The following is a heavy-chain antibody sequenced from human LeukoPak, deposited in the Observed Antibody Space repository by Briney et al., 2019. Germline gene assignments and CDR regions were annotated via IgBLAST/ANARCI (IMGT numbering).Heavy chain of an antibody. CDR1: GFTFSSYS. Sequence: GGSLRLSCAASGFTFSSYSMNWVRQAPGKGLEWVSSISSSSSYIYYADSVKGRSTISRDNAKNSLYLQMNSLRAEDTAVYYCARDSWSYYYGSGSYSDYYYYYGMDVWGQGTTVTVSS. CDR2: ISSSSSYI. J-gene: IGHJ6*02. V-gene: IGHV3-21*01. D-gene: IGHD3-10*01. CDR3: ARDSWSYYYGSGSYSDYYYYYGMDV.